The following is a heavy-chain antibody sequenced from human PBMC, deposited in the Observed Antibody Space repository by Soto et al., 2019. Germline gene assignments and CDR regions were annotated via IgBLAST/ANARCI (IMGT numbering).Heavy chain of an antibody. Sequence: GASVKVSCKASGYTFASYAISWMRQAPGQGLEWMGWISAYNGNTNYAQKLQGRVTMTTDTSTSTAYMELRSLRSEDTAVYYCARATYDSSGYYYVPHFDYWGQGTLVTVSS. CDR1: GYTFASYA. J-gene: IGHJ4*02. D-gene: IGHD3-22*01. CDR3: ARATYDSSGYYYVPHFDY. V-gene: IGHV1-18*01. CDR2: ISAYNGNT.